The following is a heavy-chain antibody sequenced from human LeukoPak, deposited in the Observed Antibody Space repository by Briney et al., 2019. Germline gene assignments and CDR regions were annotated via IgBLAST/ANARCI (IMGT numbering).Heavy chain of an antibody. D-gene: IGHD6-19*01. CDR1: GFTFSSYA. CDR2: LTYSGGNT. J-gene: IGHJ4*02. CDR3: AKGAHSSAWDHLDY. Sequence: PGGSLRLSCAASGFTFSSYAMNWVRQAPGKGLEWVSVLTYSGGNTYYADSVKGRFTISRDDSKNTLYLRMNSLRVEDTAIYYCAKGAHSSAWDHLDYWGQGILVTVSS. V-gene: IGHV3-23*01.